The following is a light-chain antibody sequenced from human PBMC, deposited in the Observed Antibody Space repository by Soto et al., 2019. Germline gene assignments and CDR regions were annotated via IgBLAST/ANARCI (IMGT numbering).Light chain of an antibody. V-gene: IGLV2-23*02. CDR3: CSYAGSSTP. CDR1: SSDVGSYNL. Sequence: QSALTQPASGSGSPGQSITISCTGTSSDVGSYNLVSWYQQHPGKAPKLMIYEVSKRPSGVSNRFSGSKSGNTASLTISGLQAEDEADYYCCSYAGSSTPFGGGTKLTVL. J-gene: IGLJ3*02. CDR2: EVS.